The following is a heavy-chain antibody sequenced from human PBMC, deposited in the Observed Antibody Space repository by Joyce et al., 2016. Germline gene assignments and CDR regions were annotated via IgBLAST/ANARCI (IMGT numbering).Heavy chain of an antibody. D-gene: IGHD5-18*01. J-gene: IGHJ4*02. CDR2: ISFSGTP. Sequence: QLQLQESGPGVVKPSETLSLTCTVSGVSVSSSNYFWGWMRQPPGKGLEWIGFISFSGTPYYSPSLKSRLIISLDTSKNKFSLNVDSVTAADTAVYYCTRHVNTNTPMQWGQGTLVTVSS. V-gene: IGHV4-39*01. CDR3: TRHVNTNTPMQ. CDR1: GVSVSSSNYF.